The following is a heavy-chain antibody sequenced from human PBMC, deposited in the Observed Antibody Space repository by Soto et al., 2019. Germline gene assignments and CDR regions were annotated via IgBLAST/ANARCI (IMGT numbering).Heavy chain of an antibody. CDR3: ARGTYYGPNWFDP. Sequence: VNVSRKVSGYTLTELSMHWVRQAHGKGLEWMGGFDPEDGETIYAQKFQGRVTMTRDTSASAAYMELSSLRSEDTAVYYCARGTYYGPNWFDPWGQGTLVTVS. V-gene: IGHV1-24*01. CDR2: FDPEDGET. CDR1: GYTLTELS. J-gene: IGHJ5*02. D-gene: IGHD3-10*01.